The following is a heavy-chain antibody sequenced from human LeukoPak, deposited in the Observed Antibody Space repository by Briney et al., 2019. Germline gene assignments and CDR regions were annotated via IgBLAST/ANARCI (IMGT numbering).Heavy chain of an antibody. Sequence: GASVKVSCKASGYTFTGYYMHWVRQAPGQGLEWMGWINPNSGGTNYAQTFQGRVTMTRDTSITTAYMELSRLRSDDTAVYYCAREEGSGCYDSWGQGTRLTVSS. CDR2: INPNSGGT. CDR3: AREEGSGCYDS. D-gene: IGHD6-19*01. CDR1: GYTFTGYY. J-gene: IGHJ4*02. V-gene: IGHV1-2*02.